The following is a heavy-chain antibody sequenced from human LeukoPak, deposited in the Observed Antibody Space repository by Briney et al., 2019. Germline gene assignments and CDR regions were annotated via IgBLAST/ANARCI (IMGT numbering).Heavy chain of an antibody. Sequence: GGSLRLSCAASGFTFSSYEMNWVRQAPGKGLEWVSYISSSGSTIYYADSVKGRFTISRDNAKNSLYLQMNSLRAEDTAVYYCARDSARTDAFDIWGQGTMVTVSS. CDR2: ISSSGSTI. CDR3: ARDSARTDAFDI. CDR1: GFTFSSYE. V-gene: IGHV3-48*03. J-gene: IGHJ3*02.